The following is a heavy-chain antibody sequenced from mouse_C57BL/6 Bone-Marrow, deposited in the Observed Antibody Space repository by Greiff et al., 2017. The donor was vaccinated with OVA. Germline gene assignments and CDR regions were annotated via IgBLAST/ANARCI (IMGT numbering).Heavy chain of an antibody. CDR1: GYTFTNNW. CDR2: VFPGSGGS. CDR3: ARDYGSSGGALDY. D-gene: IGHD1-1*01. V-gene: IGHV1-55*01. Sequence: VQLQQPGAELVKPGASVKMSCRASGYTFTNNWITWVRQRPGQGLEWIGDVFPGSGGSNNNEKFKRRATLTVDTSSSTAYMQLSSLISEDSAVYYCARDYGSSGGALDYWGQGTSVTVSS. J-gene: IGHJ4*01.